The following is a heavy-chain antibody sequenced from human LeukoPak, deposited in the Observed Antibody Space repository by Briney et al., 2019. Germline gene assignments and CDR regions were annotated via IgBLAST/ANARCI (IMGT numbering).Heavy chain of an antibody. V-gene: IGHV4-4*07. CDR3: ARDGIYSPHYYYMDV. CDR2: IYTSGST. J-gene: IGHJ6*03. CDR1: GGSISSYY. D-gene: IGHD1-26*01. Sequence: SETLSLTCTVSGGSISSYYWSWIRQPAGKGLEWIGRIYTSGSTNYNPSLKSRVTMSVDTSKNQFSLKLSSVTAADTAVYYCARDGIYSPHYYYMDVWGKGTTVTVSS.